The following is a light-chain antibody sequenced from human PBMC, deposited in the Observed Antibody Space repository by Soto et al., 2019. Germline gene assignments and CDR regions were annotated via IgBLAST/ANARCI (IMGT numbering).Light chain of an antibody. CDR3: QRYNAFSQT. J-gene: IGKJ1*01. Sequence: GDRVTSTCRASQSIDSWVAWFQQKPGKAPKVLIYDASTLESGVPSRFSGNGSGTEFTLTIDSLQPDDVATYYCQRYNAFSQTFGQGTKVEI. CDR1: QSIDSW. CDR2: DAS. V-gene: IGKV1-5*01.